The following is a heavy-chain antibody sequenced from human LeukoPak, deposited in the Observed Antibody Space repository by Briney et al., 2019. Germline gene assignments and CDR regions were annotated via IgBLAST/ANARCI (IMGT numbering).Heavy chain of an antibody. Sequence: GGSLRLSCAASGFTFSSYAMSWVRQAPGKGLEWVSAISGSGGSTYYADSVKGRFTISRDNSKNTLYLQMNSLRAEDTAVYYCAKDLKPAVAGTDVYYYYYYGMDVWGQGTTVTVSS. J-gene: IGHJ6*02. CDR2: ISGSGGST. V-gene: IGHV3-23*01. CDR3: AKDLKPAVAGTDVYYYYYYGMDV. CDR1: GFTFSSYA. D-gene: IGHD6-19*01.